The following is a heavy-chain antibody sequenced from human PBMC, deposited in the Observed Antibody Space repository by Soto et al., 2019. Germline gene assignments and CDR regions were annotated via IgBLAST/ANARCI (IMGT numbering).Heavy chain of an antibody. Sequence: QVQLVQSGAEVKKPGSSVKVSCKASGGTFSSYAISWVRQAPGQGLEWMGGIIPIFGTANYAQKFQGRVTITADESTSTAYMELSSLRSEDTAVYYCARVHYDFWSGYYSPYYYYGMDVWGQGTTVTVSS. D-gene: IGHD3-3*01. V-gene: IGHV1-69*12. CDR2: IIPIFGTA. CDR1: GGTFSSYA. J-gene: IGHJ6*02. CDR3: ARVHYDFWSGYYSPYYYYGMDV.